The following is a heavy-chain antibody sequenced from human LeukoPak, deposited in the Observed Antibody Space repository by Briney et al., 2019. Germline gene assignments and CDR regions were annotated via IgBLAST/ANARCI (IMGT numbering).Heavy chain of an antibody. CDR1: GYTFTNFD. V-gene: IGHV1-8*03. CDR2: MNPYTGKT. J-gene: IGHJ4*02. CDR3: ARAPTPFYYDSSAYYSDF. D-gene: IGHD6-25*01. Sequence: GASVKVSCKTSGYTFTNFDINWVRQATGQGLGWLGWMNPYTGKTGYAQKFQGRVTFTGDTSIRTAYMEVSSLTSEDMAVYYCARAPTPFYYDSSAYYSDFWGQGTLVTVSS.